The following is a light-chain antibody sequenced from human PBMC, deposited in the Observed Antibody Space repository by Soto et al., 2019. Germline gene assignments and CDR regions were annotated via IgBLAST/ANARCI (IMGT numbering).Light chain of an antibody. CDR3: SSFSSSTTLL. V-gene: IGLV2-14*01. Sequence: QSALTQPASVSGSPGQSITICCTGTSSDVGGYNYVSWYQQHPGKAPKLLIYDVTNRPSGVSNRFSGSKSGNTASLTISGLQAEDESDYYCSSFSSSTTLLFGGGTKVTVL. J-gene: IGLJ2*01. CDR1: SSDVGGYNY. CDR2: DVT.